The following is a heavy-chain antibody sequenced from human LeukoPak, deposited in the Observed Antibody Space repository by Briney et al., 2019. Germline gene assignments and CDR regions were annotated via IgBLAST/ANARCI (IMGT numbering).Heavy chain of an antibody. D-gene: IGHD5-24*01. CDR1: GFTFSSYW. CDR2: IKQDGSEK. J-gene: IGHJ4*02. Sequence: GVSLRLSCAASGFTFSSYWMSWFRQAPGKGLEWVANIKQDGSEKYYVDSVKGRFTISRDNAKNSLYLQMNSLRAEDTAVYYCAREMAAFYGDYWGQGTLVTVSS. V-gene: IGHV3-7*01. CDR3: AREMAAFYGDY.